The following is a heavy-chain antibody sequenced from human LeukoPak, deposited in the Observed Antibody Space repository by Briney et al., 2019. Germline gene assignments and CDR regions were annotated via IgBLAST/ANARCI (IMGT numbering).Heavy chain of an antibody. CDR3: ARRDGYNYVIDY. Sequence: PGGSLRLSCAASGFTFSSYSMNWVRQAPGKGLEWVSSISSSSSYINYADSVKGRFTISRDNSKNTLYLQMNSLRAEDTAVYYCARRDGYNYVIDYWGQGTLVTVSS. J-gene: IGHJ4*02. CDR2: ISSSSSYI. V-gene: IGHV3-21*01. CDR1: GFTFSSYS. D-gene: IGHD5-24*01.